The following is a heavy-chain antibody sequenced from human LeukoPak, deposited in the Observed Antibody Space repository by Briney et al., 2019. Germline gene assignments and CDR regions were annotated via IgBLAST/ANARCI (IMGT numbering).Heavy chain of an antibody. Sequence: GGSLRLSCAASGFTFSNYGMHWVRQAPGKGLEWVAFIRYDGSNKYYADSVKGRFTISRDNSNNTLYLQMNSLRAEDTAEYYCAKDEVLRYFDWLFDLDYWGQGTLVTVSS. CDR3: AKDEVLRYFDWLFDLDY. V-gene: IGHV3-30*02. D-gene: IGHD3-9*01. CDR1: GFTFSNYG. J-gene: IGHJ4*02. CDR2: IRYDGSNK.